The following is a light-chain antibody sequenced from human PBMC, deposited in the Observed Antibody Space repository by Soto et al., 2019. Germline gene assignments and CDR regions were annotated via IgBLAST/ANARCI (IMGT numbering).Light chain of an antibody. CDR1: SSNIGSNY. J-gene: IGLJ3*02. Sequence: QSVLTQPTSASGTPGQRVTISCSGSSSNIGSNYVYWYQQLPGTAPQHLIYRNNQRPSGVPDRFSGSKSGTSASLAISGLRSEDEADYYCAAWDDSLSGWVFGGGTKLTVL. V-gene: IGLV1-47*01. CDR3: AAWDDSLSGWV. CDR2: RNN.